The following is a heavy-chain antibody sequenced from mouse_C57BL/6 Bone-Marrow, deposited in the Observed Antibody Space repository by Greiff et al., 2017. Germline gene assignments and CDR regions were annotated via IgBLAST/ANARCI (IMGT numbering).Heavy chain of an antibody. CDR2: IYPRDGST. CDR3: ARGDYDWYFDV. D-gene: IGHD2-4*01. J-gene: IGHJ1*03. V-gene: IGHV1-85*01. CDR1: GYTFTSYD. Sequence: VQGVESGPELVKPGASVKLSCKASGYTFTSYDINWVKQRPGQGLEWIGWIYPRDGSTKYNEKFKGKATLTVDTSSSTAYMELHSLTSEDSAVYFCARGDYDWYFDVWGTGTTVTVSS.